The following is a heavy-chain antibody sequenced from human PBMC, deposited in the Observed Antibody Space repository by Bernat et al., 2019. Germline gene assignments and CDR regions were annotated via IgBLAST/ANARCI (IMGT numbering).Heavy chain of an antibody. CDR3: ARTNKQWLVRGLLFDY. D-gene: IGHD6-19*01. Sequence: QVQLVESGGGVVQPGRSLRLSCAASGFTFSSYGMHWVRQAPGKGLEWVAVIWYDGSNKYYADSVKGRFTISRDNSKNTLYLQMNSLRAEDTAVYYCARTNKQWLVRGLLFDYWGQRTLVTVSS. J-gene: IGHJ4*02. CDR1: GFTFSSYG. CDR2: IWYDGSNK. V-gene: IGHV3-33*01.